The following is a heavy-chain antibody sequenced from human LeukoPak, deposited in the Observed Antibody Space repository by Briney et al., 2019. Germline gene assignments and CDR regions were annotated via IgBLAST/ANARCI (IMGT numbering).Heavy chain of an antibody. CDR2: IYYSGST. CDR3: ARLSVVVVPAALMQNWYFDL. J-gene: IGHJ2*01. CDR1: GGSISSYY. V-gene: IGHV4-59*08. D-gene: IGHD2-2*01. Sequence: ETLSLTCTVSGGSISSYYWSWIRQPPGKGLEWIGYIYYSGSTNYNPSLKSRVTISVDTSKNQFSLKLSSVTAADTAVYYCARLSVVVVPAALMQNWYFDLWGRGTLVTVSS.